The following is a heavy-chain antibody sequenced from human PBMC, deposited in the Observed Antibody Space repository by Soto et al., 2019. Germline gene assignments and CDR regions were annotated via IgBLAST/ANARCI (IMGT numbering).Heavy chain of an antibody. CDR3: VRYLYRRGWPSFDS. Sequence: PGGSLRLSCAASGFSFSTHSMSWVRQAPGEGLEWLSFIGLSGTPVYYADSVKGRFTISRDDAKDSLYLEMNSLRVADTAVYYCVRYLYRRGWPSFDSWGQGTLVTVSS. V-gene: IGHV3-48*01. D-gene: IGHD6-19*01. CDR1: GFSFSTHS. J-gene: IGHJ4*02. CDR2: IGLSGTPV.